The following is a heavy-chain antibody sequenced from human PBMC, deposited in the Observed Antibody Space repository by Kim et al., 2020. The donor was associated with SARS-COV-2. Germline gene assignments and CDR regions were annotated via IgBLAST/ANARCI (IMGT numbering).Heavy chain of an antibody. D-gene: IGHD6-6*01. CDR1: GESFSGYY. J-gene: IGHJ5*02. V-gene: IGHV4-34*01. Sequence: SETLSLTCAVYGESFSGYYWSWIRQPPGKGLEWIGEINHSGSTNYNPSLKSRVTISVDTSKNQFSLKLSSVTAADTAVYYCARWYSSSSVDWFDPWGQGTLVTVSS. CDR3: ARWYSSSSVDWFDP. CDR2: INHSGST.